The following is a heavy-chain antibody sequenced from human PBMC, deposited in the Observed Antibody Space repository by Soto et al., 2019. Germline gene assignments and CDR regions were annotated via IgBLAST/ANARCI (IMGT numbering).Heavy chain of an antibody. CDR1: GGSFSGYY. Sequence: LSLTCAVYGGSFSGYYWSWIRQPPGKGLEWIGEVNHSGSTNYNPSLKSRVTISVDTSRNQFSLKLSSVTAADTAVYYCASPPQGGSSSNYFDYWGQGTLVTVSS. V-gene: IGHV4-34*01. D-gene: IGHD6-6*01. J-gene: IGHJ4*02. CDR2: VNHSGST. CDR3: ASPPQGGSSSNYFDY.